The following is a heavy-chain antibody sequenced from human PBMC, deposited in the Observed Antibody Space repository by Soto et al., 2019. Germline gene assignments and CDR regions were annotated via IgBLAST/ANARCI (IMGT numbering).Heavy chain of an antibody. CDR1: GYTFTGYY. CDR2: INPNSGGT. D-gene: IGHD1-1*01. J-gene: IGHJ3*02. Sequence: ASVKVSCKASGYTFTGYYMHWVRQAPGQGLEWMGWINPNSGGTNYAQKFQGWVTMTRDTSISTAYMELSRLRSDDTAVYYGAEGGGVRTTPRAFDIWGQGTMVTVSS. V-gene: IGHV1-2*04. CDR3: AEGGGVRTTPRAFDI.